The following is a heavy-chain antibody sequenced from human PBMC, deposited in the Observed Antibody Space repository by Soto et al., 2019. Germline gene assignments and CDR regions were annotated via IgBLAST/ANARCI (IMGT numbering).Heavy chain of an antibody. CDR2: IYYSGST. V-gene: IGHV4-31*03. D-gene: IGHD4-17*01. Sequence: QVQLQESGPGLVKPSQTLSLTCTVSGGSISSGGYYWSWIRQHPGKGLEWIGYIYYSGSTYYNPSLKSRVTISVDTSRNQFSLKLSSVTAADTAVYYCARGPDSPTTVVTSFDYWGQGTLVTVSS. CDR1: GGSISSGGYY. CDR3: ARGPDSPTTVVTSFDY. J-gene: IGHJ4*02.